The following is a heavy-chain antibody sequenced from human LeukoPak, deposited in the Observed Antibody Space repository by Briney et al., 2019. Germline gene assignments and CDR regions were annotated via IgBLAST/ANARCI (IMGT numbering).Heavy chain of an antibody. V-gene: IGHV3-9*01. D-gene: IGHD4-23*01. Sequence: TGGSLRLSCAASGFTFNSYSMNWVRQAPGKGLEWVSGISWNSGSIGYADSVKGRFTISRDNAKNSLYLQMNSLRAEDTALYYCAKDNYGGEWAFDYWGQGTLVTVSS. CDR3: AKDNYGGEWAFDY. J-gene: IGHJ4*02. CDR2: ISWNSGSI. CDR1: GFTFNSYS.